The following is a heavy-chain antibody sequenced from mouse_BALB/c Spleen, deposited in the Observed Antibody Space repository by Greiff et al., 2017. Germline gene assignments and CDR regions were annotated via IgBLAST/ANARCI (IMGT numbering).Heavy chain of an antibody. V-gene: IGHV1S29*02. CDR1: GYTFTDYN. D-gene: IGHD1-1*01. CDR2: IYPYNGGT. J-gene: IGHJ1*01. CDR3: ARSVFYYGSSWGYFDA. Sequence: VQLQQSGPELVKPGASVKISCKASGYTFTDYNMHWVKQSHGKSLEWIGYIYPYNGGTGYNQKFKSKATLTVDNSSSTASMELRSLTAEDSAVYYCARSVFYYGSSWGYFDAWGAGNTVTVSS.